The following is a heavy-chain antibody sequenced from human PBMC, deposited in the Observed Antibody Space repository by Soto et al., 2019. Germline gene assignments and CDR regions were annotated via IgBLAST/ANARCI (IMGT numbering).Heavy chain of an antibody. CDR1: GGTFSSYT. CDR2: IIPILGIA. V-gene: IGHV1-69*04. D-gene: IGHD2-15*01. CDR3: ARDIVVVVAAERNNWFDP. Sequence: SVKVSCKASGGTFSSYTISWVRQAPGQGLEWMGRIIPILGIANYAQKFQGRVTITADKSTSTAYMELSSLRSEDTAVYYCARDIVVVVAAERNNWFDPWGQGTLVTVS. J-gene: IGHJ5*02.